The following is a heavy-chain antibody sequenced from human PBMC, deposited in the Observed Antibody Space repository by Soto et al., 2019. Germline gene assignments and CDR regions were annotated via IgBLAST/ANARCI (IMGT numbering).Heavy chain of an antibody. CDR1: GFTFSPYS. CDR3: VRDRMWEQWLGPHDAFEV. D-gene: IGHD6-19*01. Sequence: EEQLVESGGGLVQPGGSLRLSCAASGFTFSPYSLSWVRQAPGKGLEWVSYIDSSSGSIYYADSVKGPFTISRDNAKKSLWLQMNRLRDEDTAMYYCVRDRMWEQWLGPHDAFEVWGQGKMVTVSS. V-gene: IGHV3-48*02. J-gene: IGHJ3*01. CDR2: IDSSSGSI.